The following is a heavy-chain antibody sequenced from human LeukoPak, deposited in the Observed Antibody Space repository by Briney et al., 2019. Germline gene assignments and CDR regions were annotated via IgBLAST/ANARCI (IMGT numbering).Heavy chain of an antibody. V-gene: IGHV4-59*08. CDR3: ARHLPDYYYYYMDV. CDR1: GGSISSYY. Sequence: PSETLSLTCTVSGGSISSYYWSWIRQPPGKGLEWIGYIYYSGSTYYNPSLKSRVTISVDTSKNQFSLKLSSVTAADTAVYYCARHLPDYYYYYMDVWGKGTTVTVSS. J-gene: IGHJ6*03. CDR2: IYYSGST.